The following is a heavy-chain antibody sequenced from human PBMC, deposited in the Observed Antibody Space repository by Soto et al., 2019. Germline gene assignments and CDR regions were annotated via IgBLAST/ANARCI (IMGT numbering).Heavy chain of an antibody. J-gene: IGHJ6*02. Sequence: SGKVPCQASGGTLSSYALSWVRQAPGQRLAWMGGIIPIFGTANYAQKLQGRVTITADESTSTAYMELSSLRSEDTAVYYCARARGSSWSFYDYGMDVWGQ. D-gene: IGHD6-13*01. CDR1: GGTLSSYA. CDR2: IIPIFGTA. V-gene: IGHV1-69*13. CDR3: ARARGSSWSFYDYGMDV.